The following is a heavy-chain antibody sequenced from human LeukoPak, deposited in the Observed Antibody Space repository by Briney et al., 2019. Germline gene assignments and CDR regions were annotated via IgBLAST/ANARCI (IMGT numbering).Heavy chain of an antibody. CDR3: ARGGDYRFDY. J-gene: IGHJ4*02. Sequence: SETLSLTCTVSGGSIRSSYYYWGWIRQPPGKGLEWIGEIHHSGSTNYNPSLKSRITLSVDKSKNQLSLRLTSVAAADTAVYYCARGGDYRFDYWGQGTLVTVSS. V-gene: IGHV4-39*07. D-gene: IGHD4-17*01. CDR1: GGSIRSSYYY. CDR2: IHHSGST.